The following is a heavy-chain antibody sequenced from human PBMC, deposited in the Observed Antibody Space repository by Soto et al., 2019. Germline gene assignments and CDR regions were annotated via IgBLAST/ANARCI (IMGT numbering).Heavy chain of an antibody. CDR3: ASQSSEWLLFAS. Sequence: EVQLVESGGGLVQPGGSLRLSCAASGFTFSSYSMNWVRQAPGKGLEWVSYISRSRSTIYYADSVKGRFTISRDNAKNSLYLHMNSLRAEDTAVYYCASQSSEWLLFASWGQGTLVTVPS. CDR2: ISRSRSTI. J-gene: IGHJ4*02. V-gene: IGHV3-48*01. CDR1: GFTFSSYS. D-gene: IGHD5-12*01.